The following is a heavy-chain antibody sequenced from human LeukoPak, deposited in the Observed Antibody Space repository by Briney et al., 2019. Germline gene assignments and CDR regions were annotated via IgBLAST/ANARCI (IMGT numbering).Heavy chain of an antibody. CDR1: GGTFTIYA. CDR3: ASRGGLVPAAIGTKDAFDI. V-gene: IGHV1-69*10. D-gene: IGHD2-2*01. Sequence: AAAVTVPFKASGGTFTIYAISRVRQAPGQGRERMGGIIPILSITNYAQKFQGRGTITADKDTSTDYMELRRLRSEDTAVYYCASRGGLVPAAIGTKDAFDIWGQGTLVTVSS. J-gene: IGHJ3*02. CDR2: IIPILSIT.